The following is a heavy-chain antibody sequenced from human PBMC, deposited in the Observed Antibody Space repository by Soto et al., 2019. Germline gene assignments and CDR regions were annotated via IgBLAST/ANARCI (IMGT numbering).Heavy chain of an antibody. CDR3: ASLAVFEQCSRLSFDS. J-gene: IGHJ4*02. CDR1: GYTFTSYD. Sequence: ASVKVSCKASGYTFTSYDINWVRQATGQGLEWMGWMNPNSGNTGYAQKLQGRVTMTRNTSISTAYMELSSLRSGDTAVYYCASLAVFEQCSRLSFDSWGQGTLVTVSS. D-gene: IGHD2-21*01. CDR2: MNPNSGNT. V-gene: IGHV1-8*02.